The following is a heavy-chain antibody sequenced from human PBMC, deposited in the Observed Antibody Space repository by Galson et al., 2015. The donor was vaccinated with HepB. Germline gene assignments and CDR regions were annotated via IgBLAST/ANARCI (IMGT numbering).Heavy chain of an antibody. CDR1: GFSASSYD. Sequence: SLRLSCAASGFSASSYDMDWVRQAPGKGLGWVSAICGSDDTKYYARSVKGRFTASRDNSKNPLYLQMNSLRAEDTAVYYCAKSYYVFSGYYAPFNYWGQGTLVTVSS. CDR3: AKSYYVFSGYYAPFNY. D-gene: IGHD3-22*01. V-gene: IGHV3-23*01. CDR2: ICGSDDTK. J-gene: IGHJ4*02.